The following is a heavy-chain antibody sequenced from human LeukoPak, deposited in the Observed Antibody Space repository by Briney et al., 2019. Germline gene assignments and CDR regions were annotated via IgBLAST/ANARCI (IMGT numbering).Heavy chain of an antibody. CDR1: GFTVNNYA. CDR3: AKGTVTSYRYFDL. D-gene: IGHD4-17*01. Sequence: GGSLRLSCAASGFTVNNYAMSWLRQAPGKGLEWVSLISGSGGNTYYAGSVKGRFTISRDNSKNTLYLQMNSLRAEDTAVYYCAKGTVTSYRYFDLWGRGTLVTVSS. CDR2: ISGSGGNT. J-gene: IGHJ2*01. V-gene: IGHV3-23*01.